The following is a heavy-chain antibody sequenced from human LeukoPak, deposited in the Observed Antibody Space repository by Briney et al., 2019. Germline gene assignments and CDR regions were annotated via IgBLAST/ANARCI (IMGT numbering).Heavy chain of an antibody. CDR2: IKSKTDGGTT. CDR1: GFTFTNAW. J-gene: IGHJ4*02. Sequence: AGGSLRPSCVASGFTFTNAWMSWGRQPPGKGLEWVGRIKSKTDGGTTDFAAPVKGRFTISRDDSKNTLYLQMNSLKTEDTAVYYCTTAGTYWGQGVLVTASS. V-gene: IGHV3-15*01. CDR3: TTAGTY. D-gene: IGHD1-26*01.